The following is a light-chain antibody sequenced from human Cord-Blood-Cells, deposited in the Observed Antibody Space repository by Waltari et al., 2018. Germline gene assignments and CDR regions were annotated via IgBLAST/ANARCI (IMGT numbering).Light chain of an antibody. CDR1: QSVSSN. Sequence: EIVLTQSPATMSVSAGERATLSCRAIQSVSSNLARYQQKPGQSPRLLIYGASTRATGIPARFSGSGSGTDFTLTISSLQSEDFAVYYCQQYNNWPRTFGQGTKVEIK. V-gene: IGKV3-15*01. J-gene: IGKJ1*01. CDR3: QQYNNWPRT. CDR2: GAS.